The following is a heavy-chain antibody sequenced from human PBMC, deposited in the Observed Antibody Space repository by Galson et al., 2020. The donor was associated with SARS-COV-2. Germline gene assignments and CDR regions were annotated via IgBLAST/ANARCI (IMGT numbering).Heavy chain of an antibody. Sequence: GSLRLSCVVSGFTFNNYAMTWIRQAPGKGLEWVSALSVSGERTFYADSVKGRFTISRDNSKNTVYLQMNSLRAEDTAIYFCANARGDRTVVNPRFVYWGQGTLVTVSS. D-gene: IGHD2-21*01. J-gene: IGHJ4*02. V-gene: IGHV3-23*01. CDR3: ANARGDRTVVNPRFVY. CDR1: GFTFNNYA. CDR2: LSVSGERT.